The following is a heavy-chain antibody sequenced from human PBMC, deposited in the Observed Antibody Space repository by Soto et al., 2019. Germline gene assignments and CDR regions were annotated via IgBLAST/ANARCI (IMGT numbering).Heavy chain of an antibody. CDR1: GFSLSTSGMC. J-gene: IGHJ4*02. CDR3: ARGIAAAGLHYFDY. Sequence: ESGPTLVNPTQTLTLTCTFSGFSLSTSGMCVSWIRRPPGKALEWLARIDRDDDKYYSTSLKTRLTISKDTSKNQVVLTMTNMDPVDTATYYRARGIAAAGLHYFDYWGQGTLVTVSS. CDR2: IDRDDDK. V-gene: IGHV2-70*11. D-gene: IGHD6-13*01.